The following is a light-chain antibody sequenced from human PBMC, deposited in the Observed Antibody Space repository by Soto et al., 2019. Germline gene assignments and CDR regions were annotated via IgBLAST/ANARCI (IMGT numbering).Light chain of an antibody. J-gene: IGKJ1*01. V-gene: IGKV3-15*01. Sequence: EIVLTQSPGTLSLSPGERATLSCRASQSVTSNYLAWYQQKLGQAPRLLIYGASTRATGIPARFSGSGSGTEFTLTISSLQSEDFAVYYCQQKETFGQGTTVDIK. CDR1: QSVTSN. CDR2: GAS. CDR3: QQKET.